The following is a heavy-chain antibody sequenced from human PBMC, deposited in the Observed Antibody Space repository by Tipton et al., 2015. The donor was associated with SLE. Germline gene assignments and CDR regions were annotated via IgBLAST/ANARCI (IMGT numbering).Heavy chain of an antibody. D-gene: IGHD3-22*01. V-gene: IGHV3-15*01. J-gene: IGHJ6*03. CDR1: GFTFSNAW. CDR3: TTEGEWGYYDSSAYRYFYYYYMDV. CDR2: IKSKTHGGTT. Sequence: SLRLSCAASGFTFSNAWMSWVRQAPGKGLEWIGRIKSKTHGGTTDYAAPVKGRFTVSRDDSENTLYLQMNSLKTEDTAVYYCTTEGEWGYYDSSAYRYFYYYYMDVWGKGTTVTVSS.